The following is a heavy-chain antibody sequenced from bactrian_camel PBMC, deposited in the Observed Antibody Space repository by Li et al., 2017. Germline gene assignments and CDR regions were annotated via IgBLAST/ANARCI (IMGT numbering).Heavy chain of an antibody. D-gene: IGHD2*01. V-gene: IGHV3S55*01. J-gene: IGHJ6*01. CDR3: AAGDTWYCLSDFRARNFAY. CDR2: IGSDGST. Sequence: HVQLVESGGGSVQAGGSLRLSCAASGYTSRSGCMAWFRQAPGQEREGVAAIGSDGSTNYADSVKGRVTISKDNAKNTLYLQMNSLKPEDTGLYFCAAGDTWYCLSDFRARNFAYWGQETQV. CDR1: GYTSRSGC.